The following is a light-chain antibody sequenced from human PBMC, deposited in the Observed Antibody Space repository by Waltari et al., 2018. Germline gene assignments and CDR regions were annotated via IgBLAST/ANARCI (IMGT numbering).Light chain of an antibody. V-gene: IGKV3-11*01. J-gene: IGKJ3*01. Sequence: EIVLTQSPATLSLSPGERATLSCRASQSIGSQLAWYQHKPGQAPRLLIYDVSSRATGIPTRFSGSGSGTDFTLTISNLEPEDFAVYYCQHRINFLVGPGTKVDVK. CDR3: QHRINFL. CDR2: DVS. CDR1: QSIGSQ.